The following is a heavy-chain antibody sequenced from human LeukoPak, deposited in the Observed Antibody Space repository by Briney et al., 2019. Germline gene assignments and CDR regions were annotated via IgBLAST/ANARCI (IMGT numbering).Heavy chain of an antibody. V-gene: IGHV3-49*04. CDR2: IRTEAYDGAT. J-gene: IGHJ6*03. CDR3: TRTFGYYYFYMDV. D-gene: IGHD3-16*01. Sequence: PPGGSLRLSCAASGFTFGDYAMSWVRQAPGKGLEWVGFIRTEAYDGATDYGASVKGRFTISRDDSKNIAYLQMNSLNTEDTAVYYCTRTFGYYYFYMDVWGKGTTVIVSS. CDR1: GFTFGDYA.